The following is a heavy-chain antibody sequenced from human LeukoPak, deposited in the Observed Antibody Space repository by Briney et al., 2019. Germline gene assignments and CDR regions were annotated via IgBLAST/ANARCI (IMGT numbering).Heavy chain of an antibody. CDR2: IYTSGST. CDR1: GGSISSYY. D-gene: IGHD3-10*02. Sequence: SETLSLTCTVSGGSISSYYWSWIRQPAGKGLEWIGRIYTSGSTNYNPSLKSRVTMSVDTSKNQFSLKLSSVTAADTAVYYCARHPLKPYVSDWFDPWGQGTLVTVSS. J-gene: IGHJ5*02. V-gene: IGHV4-4*07. CDR3: ARHPLKPYVSDWFDP.